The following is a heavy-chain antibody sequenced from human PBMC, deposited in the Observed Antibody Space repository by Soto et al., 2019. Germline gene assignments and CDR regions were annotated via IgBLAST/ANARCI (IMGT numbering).Heavy chain of an antibody. Sequence: GASVKVSCKASGYSFTDYHIHWVRQAPGQGLEWLGRINPKSGGTSTAQKFQGWVTMTTYTSISTASMELTRLTSDDTAIYYCARGDSTDCSNGVCSFFYNHGMDVWGQGTTVTVS. CDR3: ARGDSTDCSNGVCSFFYNHGMDV. D-gene: IGHD2-8*01. CDR2: INPKSGGT. CDR1: GYSFTDYH. J-gene: IGHJ6*02. V-gene: IGHV1-2*04.